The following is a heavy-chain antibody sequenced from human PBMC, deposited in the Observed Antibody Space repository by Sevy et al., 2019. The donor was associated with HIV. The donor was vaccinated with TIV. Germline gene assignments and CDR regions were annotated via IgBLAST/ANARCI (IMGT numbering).Heavy chain of an antibody. Sequence: SETLSLTCAVFGGSFSDSYWTWIRQSPGKGLEWIGEINYSGGTNYNALHRSRVTIDTSKNQFSLSLRSATAADTAIYYCARGGISGYFFDHWGQGTLVTVSS. CDR1: GGSFSDSY. CDR3: ARGGISGYFFDH. D-gene: IGHD6-13*01. CDR2: INYSGGT. J-gene: IGHJ4*02. V-gene: IGHV4-34*01.